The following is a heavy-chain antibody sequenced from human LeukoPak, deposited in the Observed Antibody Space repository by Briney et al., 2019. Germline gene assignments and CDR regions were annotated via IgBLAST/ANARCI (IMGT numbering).Heavy chain of an antibody. V-gene: IGHV1-2*02. CDR3: ARDRDYGGYSHVMDV. Sequence: GASVKVSCKASGYTFTGYYMHWVRQAPGQGLEWMGWINPNSGGTNYAQKFQGRVTMTRDTSISTAYMELSRLRSDDTAVYYCARDRDYGGYSHVMDVWGQGTTVTVSS. CDR1: GYTFTGYY. D-gene: IGHD4-17*01. J-gene: IGHJ6*02. CDR2: INPNSGGT.